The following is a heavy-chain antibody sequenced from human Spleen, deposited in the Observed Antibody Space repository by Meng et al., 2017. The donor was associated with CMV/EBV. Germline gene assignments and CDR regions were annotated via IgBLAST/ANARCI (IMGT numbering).Heavy chain of an antibody. CDR3: ARGRGDYDDY. V-gene: IGHV4-4*02. D-gene: IGHD4-17*01. Sequence: SETLSLPCAVSGGSISSSNWWSWVRHPPGNGLEWIGYIYYSGSTNYNPSLKSRVTISVDTSKNQFSLKLSSVTAADTAVYYCARGRGDYDDYWGQGTLVTVS. CDR2: IYYSGST. J-gene: IGHJ4*02. CDR1: GGSISSSNW.